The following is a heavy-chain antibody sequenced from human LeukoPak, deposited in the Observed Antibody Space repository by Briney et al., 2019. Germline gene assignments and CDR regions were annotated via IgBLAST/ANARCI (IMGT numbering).Heavy chain of an antibody. CDR1: GFTFSDYY. V-gene: IGHV3-11*04. Sequence: GGSLRLSCAASGFTFSDYYMSWIRLAPGKGLEWVSYISSSGSTIYYADSVKGRFTISRDNAKNSLSLQLNSLRVEDTAVYYCARGHYDVLAASYKWTPDYWGQGTLVTISS. CDR2: ISSSGSTI. D-gene: IGHD3-9*01. J-gene: IGHJ4*02. CDR3: ARGHYDVLAASYKWTPDY.